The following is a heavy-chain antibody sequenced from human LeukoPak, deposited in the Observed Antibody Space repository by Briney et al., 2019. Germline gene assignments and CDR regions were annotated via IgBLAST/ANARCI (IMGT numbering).Heavy chain of an antibody. CDR3: ARGPGEYGSGSAY. CDR1: GGSFSGYY. Sequence: PSETLSLTCAVYGGSFSGYYWSWIRQPPGKGLEWIGEINHSGSTNYNPSLKSRVTISVDTSKNQFSLKLSSVTAADTAVYYCARGPGEYGSGSAYWGQGTLVTVSS. V-gene: IGHV4-34*01. D-gene: IGHD3-10*01. J-gene: IGHJ4*02. CDR2: INHSGST.